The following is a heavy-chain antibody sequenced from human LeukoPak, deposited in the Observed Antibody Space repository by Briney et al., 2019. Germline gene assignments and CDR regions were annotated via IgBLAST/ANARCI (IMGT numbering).Heavy chain of an antibody. CDR1: GFTFRSYW. D-gene: IGHD5-24*01. Sequence: GGSLRLSCAASGFTFRSYWMHWVRQAPGKGLVWVSRINGDGSSTSYDDSVKGRFTISRDNAKNTLYLQMKSLRAEDTAVYYCARDTRYGDGYKYWGQGTLVTVSS. CDR3: ARDTRYGDGYKY. CDR2: INGDGSST. J-gene: IGHJ4*02. V-gene: IGHV3-74*01.